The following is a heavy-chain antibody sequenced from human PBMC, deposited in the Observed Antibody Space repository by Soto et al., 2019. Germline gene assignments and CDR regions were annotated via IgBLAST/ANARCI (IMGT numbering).Heavy chain of an antibody. CDR2: ISGSGGST. J-gene: IGHJ4*02. V-gene: IGHV3-23*01. CDR1: GFTFSSYA. CDR3: AKVSRRIAVADTGGDY. D-gene: IGHD6-19*01. Sequence: EVQLLESGGGLVQPGGSLRLSCAASGFTFSSYAMSWVRQAPGKGLEWVSAISGSGGSTYYADSVKGRFTISRDNSKNTLYLQMNSLRAEDTAVYYCAKVSRRIAVADTGGDYWGQGTLVTVSS.